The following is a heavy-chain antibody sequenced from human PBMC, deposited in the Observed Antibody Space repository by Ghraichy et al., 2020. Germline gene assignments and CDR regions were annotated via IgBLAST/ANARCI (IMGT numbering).Heavy chain of an antibody. CDR3: ARDMVSIPPLVGGVHY. Sequence: GGSLRLSCAASGFTFSSYSMNWVRQAPGKGLEWVSSISSSSSYIYYADSVKGRFTISRDNAKNSLYLQMNSLRAEDTAVYYCARDMVSIPPLVGGVHYWGQGTLVTVSS. D-gene: IGHD3-10*01. CDR1: GFTFSSYS. V-gene: IGHV3-21*01. CDR2: ISSSSSYI. J-gene: IGHJ4*02.